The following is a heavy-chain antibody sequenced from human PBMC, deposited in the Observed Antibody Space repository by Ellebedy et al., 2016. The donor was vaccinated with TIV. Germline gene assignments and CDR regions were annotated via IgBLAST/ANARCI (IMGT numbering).Heavy chain of an antibody. V-gene: IGHV3-23*01. Sequence: GESLKISCAASGFTFTSYGMTWVRQAPGKGLEWVSSISGSGGDIYYRDSVKGRFPISRDNSKNTVYLQMNSLRAEDTAVYYCASSGYSSGWYDYWGQGTLVTVSS. J-gene: IGHJ4*02. CDR1: GFTFTSYG. CDR2: ISGSGGDI. CDR3: ASSGYSSGWYDY. D-gene: IGHD6-19*01.